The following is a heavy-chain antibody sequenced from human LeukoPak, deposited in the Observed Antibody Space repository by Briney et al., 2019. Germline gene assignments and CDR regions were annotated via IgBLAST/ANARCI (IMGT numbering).Heavy chain of an antibody. V-gene: IGHV3-21*01. Sequence: GGSLRLSCAASEFSFSSHSMNWVRQAPGKGLEWVSTINSSGDYTCYADSVKGRFTISRDNAKNSLYLQMNSLRAEDAAVYYCARDGMITAYAFDIWGQGTMVTVSS. J-gene: IGHJ3*02. D-gene: IGHD3-16*01. CDR1: EFSFSSHS. CDR2: INSSGDYT. CDR3: ARDGMITAYAFDI.